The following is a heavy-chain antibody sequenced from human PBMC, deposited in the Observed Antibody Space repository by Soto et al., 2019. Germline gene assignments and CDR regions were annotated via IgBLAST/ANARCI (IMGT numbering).Heavy chain of an antibody. CDR3: ASRDPGTSVDY. V-gene: IGHV4-4*02. Sequence: SETLSLTCAVSGGSFTSNNWWAWVRQPPGQGLEWIGEIYRTGSTNYNPSLKSRVTISLDKSENQFSLKVTSLTAADTAVYYCASRDPGTSVDYWGQGTLVTVS. CDR1: GGSFTSNNW. CDR2: IYRTGST. D-gene: IGHD1-7*01. J-gene: IGHJ4*02.